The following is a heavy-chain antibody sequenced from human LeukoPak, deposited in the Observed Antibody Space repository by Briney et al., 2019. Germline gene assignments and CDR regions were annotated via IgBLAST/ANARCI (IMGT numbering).Heavy chain of an antibody. CDR3: ARVRKQWLVRTTYYFVY. CDR1: GGSISSYY. D-gene: IGHD6-19*01. Sequence: SETLSLTCTVSGGSISSYYCSWIRQPPGKGLEWIGYIYYSGSTNYNHSLKSRVTISVDTSKNQFSLKLSSETAADTAVDYCARVRKQWLVRTTYYFVYWGQGALVTVSS. J-gene: IGHJ4*02. V-gene: IGHV4-59*12. CDR2: IYYSGST.